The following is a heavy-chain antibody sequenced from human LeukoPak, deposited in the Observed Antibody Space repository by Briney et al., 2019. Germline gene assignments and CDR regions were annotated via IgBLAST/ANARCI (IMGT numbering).Heavy chain of an antibody. J-gene: IGHJ4*02. CDR1: GYIFTSNA. CDR3: ARDRGGTGDFDY. CDR2: INADNGDT. Sequence: GVSVKVSCKASGYIFTSNAMHWVRRAPGQRLEWMGWINADNGDTKYSQKFQGRVTIARDTSASTAYMELSSLRSEDTAVYYCARDRGGTGDFDYWGQGTLVTVSS. V-gene: IGHV1-3*01. D-gene: IGHD1-1*01.